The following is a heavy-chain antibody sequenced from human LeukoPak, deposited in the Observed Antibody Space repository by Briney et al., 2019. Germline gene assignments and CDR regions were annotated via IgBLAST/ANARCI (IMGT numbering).Heavy chain of an antibody. J-gene: IGHJ4*02. CDR2: IYYSGST. D-gene: IGHD5-18*01. CDR3: ARGGGYTFAYSDY. V-gene: IGHV4-39*07. Sequence: PSETLSLTCTVSGGSISSSSYYWGWIRQPPGKGLEWIGSIYYSGSTYYNPSLKSRVTISVDTSKNQFSLKLSSVTAADTAVYYCARGGGYTFAYSDYWGQGTLVTVSS. CDR1: GGSISSSSYY.